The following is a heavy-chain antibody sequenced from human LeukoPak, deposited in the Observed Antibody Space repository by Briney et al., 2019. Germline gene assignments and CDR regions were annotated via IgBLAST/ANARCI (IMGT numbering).Heavy chain of an antibody. CDR3: AKTTAGNSSGRNPGWPVDY. J-gene: IGHJ4*02. V-gene: IGHV3-23*01. D-gene: IGHD6-19*01. Sequence: GGSLRLSCAASGFTVNSYAMTWVRQAPGKGLEWVSHVSGSGGITYYADSVKGRFTIFRDNSKNTLYLQMNSLRAEDTAVYYCAKTTAGNSSGRNPGWPVDYWGQGTLVTVSS. CDR1: GFTVNSYA. CDR2: VSGSGGIT.